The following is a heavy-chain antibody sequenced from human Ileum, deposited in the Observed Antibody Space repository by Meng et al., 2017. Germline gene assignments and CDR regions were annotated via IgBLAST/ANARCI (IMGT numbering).Heavy chain of an antibody. CDR2: IYYDGSS. J-gene: IGHJ4*02. CDR3: ARERRHYYGSGSFDY. D-gene: IGHD3-10*01. V-gene: IGHV4-30-4*01. CDR1: NGSLTNVNNY. Sequence: QVQLQESGPGLVKPSQTLSLTCSVSNGSLTNVNNYWNWIRQAPGQALEHIGYIYYDGSSYATPSLKSRVTMSIDTSTNQFSLRLDSVTAADTAVYYCARERRHYYGSGSFDYWGQGILVTVSS.